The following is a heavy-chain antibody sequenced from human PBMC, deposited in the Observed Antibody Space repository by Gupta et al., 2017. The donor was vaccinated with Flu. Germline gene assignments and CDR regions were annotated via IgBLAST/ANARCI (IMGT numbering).Heavy chain of an antibody. CDR2: IRSKAKSYAT. Sequence: EVQLVEPGGGLVQPGVSLKLSCAASGFTFSGSTMHWVRQASGKGLEWVGRIRSKAKSYATGYAASVKGRFTISRDDSKNTAYLQMNSLKTEDTAVYYCARGMDGGWFDPWGQGTLVTASS. J-gene: IGHJ5*02. CDR1: GFTFSGST. CDR3: ARGMDGGWFDP. V-gene: IGHV3-73*01.